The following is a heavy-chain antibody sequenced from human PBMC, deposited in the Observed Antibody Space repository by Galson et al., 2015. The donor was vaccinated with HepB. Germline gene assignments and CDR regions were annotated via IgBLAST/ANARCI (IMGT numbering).Heavy chain of an antibody. CDR3: ARGGAAAIGGPTFDY. D-gene: IGHD5-24*01. CDR2: INIYNGIA. CDR1: RYTFTKFG. J-gene: IGHJ4*02. Sequence: SVKVSCKAYRYTFTKFGISWVRQAPGQGLEWMGWINIYNGIANYAQKFQGRVTMTIDTSTSTAYMDLRSLRSDDTAVYYCARGGAAAIGGPTFDYWGQGTLVTVSS. V-gene: IGHV1-18*01.